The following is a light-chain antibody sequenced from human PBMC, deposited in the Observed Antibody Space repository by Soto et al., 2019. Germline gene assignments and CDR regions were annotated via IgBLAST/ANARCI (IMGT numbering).Light chain of an antibody. J-gene: IGLJ3*02. CDR2: RNN. CDR1: SSNIGAGYE. CDR3: QSYDSSLRNCV. V-gene: IGLV1-40*01. Sequence: QSVLTQPPSVSGAPGQRGTISCTGSSSNIGAGYEVHWYQQLPGTAPKLLITRNNNRPSGVPDRFSGSKSGTSASLAIARHQAEDEGDYYSQSYDSSLRNCVFGGWTKLTVL.